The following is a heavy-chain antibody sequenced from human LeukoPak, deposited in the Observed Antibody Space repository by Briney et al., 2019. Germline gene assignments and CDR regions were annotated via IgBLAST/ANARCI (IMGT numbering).Heavy chain of an antibody. CDR3: ATPGDYYGSGSYSIIPFDY. J-gene: IGHJ4*02. CDR2: INPNSGGT. V-gene: IGHV1-2*06. Sequence: ASVKVSCKASGYTFTGYYMHWVRQAPGQGLEWMGRINPNSGGTNYAQKFQGRVTMTEDTSTDTAYMELSSLRSEDTAVYYCATPGDYYGSGSYSIIPFDYWGQGTLVTVSS. D-gene: IGHD3-10*01. CDR1: GYTFTGYY.